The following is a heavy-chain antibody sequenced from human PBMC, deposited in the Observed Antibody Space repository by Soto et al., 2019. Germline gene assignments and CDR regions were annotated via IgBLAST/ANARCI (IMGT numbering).Heavy chain of an antibody. CDR3: ATSYGSGYRAFDS. J-gene: IGHJ4*02. CDR1: GDTFSFYT. Sequence: QVQLVQSGAEVKRPGSSVKVSCKASGDTFSFYTINWVRQAPGLGLEWMGRVNPILSMSNYAQKFQGRVTMTADKSTSTAYMELRSLSSEDTAMYYCATSYGSGYRAFDSWGQGALVTASS. CDR2: VNPILSMS. D-gene: IGHD3-10*01. V-gene: IGHV1-69*02.